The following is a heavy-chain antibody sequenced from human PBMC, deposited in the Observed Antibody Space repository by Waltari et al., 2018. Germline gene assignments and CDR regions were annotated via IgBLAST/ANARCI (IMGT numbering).Heavy chain of an antibody. CDR2: ISSDASDT. Sequence: EEQLVESGGGLVQPGDSLRLSCAVSGFTFSSYWMTWVRNAPGKGPLWVSRISSDASDTTYADSVKGRFTISRDNAKNTLYLQMNRLRAEDTAVYFCARVSRRTYRSPVPGRHYYYGMDVWGQGTTVTVSS. V-gene: IGHV3-74*03. CDR1: GFTFSSYW. CDR3: ARVSRRTYRSPVPGRHYYYGMDV. D-gene: IGHD1-1*01. J-gene: IGHJ6*02.